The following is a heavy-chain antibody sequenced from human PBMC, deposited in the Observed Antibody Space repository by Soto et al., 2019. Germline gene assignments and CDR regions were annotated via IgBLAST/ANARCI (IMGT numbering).Heavy chain of an antibody. CDR3: ARVVPAATPTSYYYGMDV. CDR1: GYSISSGYY. V-gene: IGHV4-38-2*01. Sequence: PSETLSLTCAVSGYSISSGYYWGWIRQPPGKGLEWIGSIYHSGSTYYNPSLKSRVTISVDTSKNQFSLKLSSVTAADTAVYYCARVVPAATPTSYYYGMDVWGQGTTVTVSS. CDR2: IYHSGST. J-gene: IGHJ6*02. D-gene: IGHD2-2*02.